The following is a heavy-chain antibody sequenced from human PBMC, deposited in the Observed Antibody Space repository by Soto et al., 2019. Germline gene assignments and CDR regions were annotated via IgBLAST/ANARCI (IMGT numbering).Heavy chain of an antibody. V-gene: IGHV1-18*01. J-gene: IGHJ3*02. D-gene: IGHD2-15*01. CDR3: ARDPDCSGGGCYLRGAFDI. Sequence: GASVKVSCKASGYTFTSYGISWVRQAPGQGLEWMGWISAYNGNTNYAQKLQGRVTMTTDTSTSAAYMELRSLRSDDTAVYYCARDPDCSGGGCYLRGAFDIWGQGTMVTVSS. CDR1: GYTFTSYG. CDR2: ISAYNGNT.